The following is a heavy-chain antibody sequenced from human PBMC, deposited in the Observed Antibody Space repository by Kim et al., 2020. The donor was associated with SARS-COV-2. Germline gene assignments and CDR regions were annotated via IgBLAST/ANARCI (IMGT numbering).Heavy chain of an antibody. V-gene: IGHV1-69*13. CDR1: GGTFSSYA. CDR2: IIPIFGTA. J-gene: IGHJ4*02. CDR3: AVGTLAAAGTDY. Sequence: SVKVSCKASGGTFSSYAISWVRQAPGQGLEWMGGIIPIFGTANYAQKFQGRVTITADESTSTAYMELSSLRSEDTAVYYCAVGTLAAAGTDYWGQGTLVTVPS. D-gene: IGHD6-13*01.